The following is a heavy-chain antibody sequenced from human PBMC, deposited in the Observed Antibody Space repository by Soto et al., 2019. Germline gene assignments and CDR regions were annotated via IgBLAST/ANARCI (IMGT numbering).Heavy chain of an antibody. CDR3: ARGGAMGVDY. CDR1: GFTFHTHW. J-gene: IGHJ4*02. Sequence: GGSLRPSCTASGFTFHTHWMHWVRQAPGKGLVWVSRIYFDGITTNYADSVKGRLTVSRDNAKNTVYLHVNTLREEDTAVYYCARGGAMGVDYWGQGTLVTVSS. V-gene: IGHV3-74*01. D-gene: IGHD1-26*01. CDR2: IYFDGITT.